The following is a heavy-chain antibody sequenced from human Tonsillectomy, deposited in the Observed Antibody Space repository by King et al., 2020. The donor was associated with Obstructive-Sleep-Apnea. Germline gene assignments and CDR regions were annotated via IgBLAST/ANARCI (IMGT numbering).Heavy chain of an antibody. CDR3: AKDAVHYYDSSGFDAFDI. CDR2: ISWNSVSI. Sequence: QLVESGGGLVQPGRSLRLSCAASGFTFDDYAMHWVRQAPGKGLEGFSGISWNSVSIGFADSVKGRFTISRDNAKNSLYLKMNSLRAEDTAMYYCAKDAVHYYDSSGFDAFDIWGQGTMVTVSS. D-gene: IGHD3-22*01. V-gene: IGHV3-9*01. J-gene: IGHJ3*02. CDR1: GFTFDDYA.